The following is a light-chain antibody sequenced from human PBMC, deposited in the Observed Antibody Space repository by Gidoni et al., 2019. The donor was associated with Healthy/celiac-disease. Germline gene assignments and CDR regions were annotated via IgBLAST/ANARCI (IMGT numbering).Light chain of an antibody. V-gene: IGLV2-11*01. CDR1: SSDVGGYNY. CDR2: DVS. CDR3: CSYAGSYTQMV. J-gene: IGLJ2*01. Sequence: QSALTQPRPVSGSPGQSVTISCTGTSSDVGGYNYVSWYQQHPGKAPKLMIYDVSKRPSGVPDRFSGSKSGNTASLTISGLQAEDEADYYCCSYAGSYTQMVFGGGTKLTVL.